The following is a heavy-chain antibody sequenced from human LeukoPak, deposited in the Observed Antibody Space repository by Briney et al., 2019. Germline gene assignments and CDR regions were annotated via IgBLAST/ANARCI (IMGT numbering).Heavy chain of an antibody. D-gene: IGHD6-19*01. V-gene: IGHV1-8*03. CDR3: ARREAVAGSFDY. CDR1: GYTFTSYD. CDR2: MNPNSGNT. J-gene: IGHJ4*02. Sequence: ASVKVSCKASGYTFTSYDINWVRQATGQGLEWMGWMNPNSGNTGYAQKFQGRVTITRNTSISTAYMELSSLKASDTAMYYCARREAVAGSFDYWGQGTLVTVSS.